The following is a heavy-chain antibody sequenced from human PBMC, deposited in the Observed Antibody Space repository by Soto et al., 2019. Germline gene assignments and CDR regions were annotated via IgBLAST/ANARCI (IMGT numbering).Heavy chain of an antibody. V-gene: IGHV1-2*02. CDR3: AQAIVGPRGPFF. D-gene: IGHD1-26*01. CDR1: GYTFTGYY. CDR2: INPNSGGT. J-gene: IGHJ4*02. Sequence: GASVKVSCKASGYTFTGYYMHWVRQAPGQGLEWMGWINPNSGGTNYAQKFQGRVTMTRDTSISTAYMELNSLRVEDTAVYYCAQAIVGPRGPFFWGQGTLVTVSS.